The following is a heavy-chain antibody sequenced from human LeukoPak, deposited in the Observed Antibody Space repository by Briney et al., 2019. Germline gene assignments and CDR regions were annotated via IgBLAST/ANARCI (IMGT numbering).Heavy chain of an antibody. CDR1: GFTFSTYA. D-gene: IGHD3-10*01. J-gene: IGHJ4*02. Sequence: QPGGSLRLSCAASGFTFSTYAMSWVRQAPGKGLEWVSGISGGGGTTYYADSVKGRFTISRDNSKNTLYLQMNSLRADDTAVYYCAKGNYGSGSYYGLDYWGQGTLVTVSS. V-gene: IGHV3-23*01. CDR3: AKGNYGSGSYYGLDY. CDR2: ISGGGGTT.